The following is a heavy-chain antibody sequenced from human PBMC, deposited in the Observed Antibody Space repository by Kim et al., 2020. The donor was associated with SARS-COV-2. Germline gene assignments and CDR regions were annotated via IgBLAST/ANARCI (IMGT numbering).Heavy chain of an antibody. V-gene: IGHV3-23*01. CDR2: ISGSGGST. CDR1: GFTFSSYA. D-gene: IGHD3-22*01. CDR3: AKAPDSSGYYLLDY. Sequence: GGSLRLSCAASGFTFSSYAMSWVRQAPGKGLEWVSAISGSGGSTYYADSVKGRFTISRDNSKNTLYLQMNSLRAEDTAVYYCAKAPDSSGYYLLDYWGQGTLVTVSS. J-gene: IGHJ4*02.